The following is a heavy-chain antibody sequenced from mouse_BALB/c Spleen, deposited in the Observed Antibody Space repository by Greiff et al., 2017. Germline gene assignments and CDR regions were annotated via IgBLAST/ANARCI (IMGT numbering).Heavy chain of an antibody. Sequence: VKLMESGPGLVAPSQSLSITCTVSGFSLTSYGVHWVRQPPGKGLEWLGVIWAGGSTNYNSALMSRLSISKDNSKSQVFLKMNSLQTDDTAMYYCARGYGSSYAWFAYWGQGTLVTVSA. CDR1: GFSLTSYG. CDR2: IWAGGST. J-gene: IGHJ3*01. V-gene: IGHV2-9*02. D-gene: IGHD1-1*01. CDR3: ARGYGSSYAWFAY.